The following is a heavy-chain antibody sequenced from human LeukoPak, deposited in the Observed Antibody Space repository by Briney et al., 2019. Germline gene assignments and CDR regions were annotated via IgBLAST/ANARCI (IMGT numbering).Heavy chain of an antibody. V-gene: IGHV4-4*02. Sequence: SETLSLTCAVSGGSISSCNWWRCLRQPPGKRVEWIGEIYHGGSTNYTPSLKSRVTISVDKSKNQFSLKLSSVTAADTAVYYCARVWYYDILTGYYVTEDGMDVWGKGTTVTVSS. D-gene: IGHD3-9*01. CDR3: ARVWYYDILTGYYVTEDGMDV. CDR2: IYHGGST. CDR1: GGSISSCNW. J-gene: IGHJ6*04.